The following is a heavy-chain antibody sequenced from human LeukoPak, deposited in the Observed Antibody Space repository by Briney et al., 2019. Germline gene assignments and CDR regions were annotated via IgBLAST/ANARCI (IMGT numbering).Heavy chain of an antibody. Sequence: GVLRLSCAASGFTFSSYGMNWVRQAPGKGLEWVSANTGSGGNTDYADSVRGRFTISRDNSKNTLYLQMNSLRAEDTALYYCAKDHYGGNHYYYGMDVWGQGTTVIVSS. CDR2: NTGSGGNT. J-gene: IGHJ6*02. CDR3: AKDHYGGNHYYYGMDV. D-gene: IGHD4-23*01. V-gene: IGHV3-23*01. CDR1: GFTFSSYG.